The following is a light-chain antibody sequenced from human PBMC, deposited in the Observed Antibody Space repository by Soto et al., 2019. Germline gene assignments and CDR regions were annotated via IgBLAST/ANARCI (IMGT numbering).Light chain of an antibody. CDR1: SSDVGGYNY. Sequence: QSALTQPASVSGSPGQSITISCTGTSSDVGGYNYVSWYQQHPGKAPKLMIYEVSNRPSGVSNRFSGSKSGNTASLTISGLQADDEADYHCSSYTTSSTVVFGGGTKVTVL. J-gene: IGLJ2*01. CDR3: SSYTTSSTVV. CDR2: EVS. V-gene: IGLV2-14*01.